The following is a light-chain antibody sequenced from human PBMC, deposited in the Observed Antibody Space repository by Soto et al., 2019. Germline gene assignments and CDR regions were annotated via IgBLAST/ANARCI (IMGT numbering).Light chain of an antibody. V-gene: IGKV4-1*01. CDR1: RSVLYSSDNKNY. Sequence: DIVMTQSPDSLAVSLGESATINCKSSRSVLYSSDNKNYLAWYQQKPGQPPKLLIYWASTRESGVPDRFSGSGSGTDFTLTISSLQAEDVAIYYCQQYYSIPFTFGPGTKV. CDR2: WAS. J-gene: IGKJ3*01. CDR3: QQYYSIPFT.